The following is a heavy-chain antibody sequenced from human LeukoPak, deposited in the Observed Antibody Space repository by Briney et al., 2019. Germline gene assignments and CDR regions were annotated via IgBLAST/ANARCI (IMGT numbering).Heavy chain of an antibody. CDR1: GGSISSYY. V-gene: IGHV4-59*01. Sequence: SETLSLTCTVSGGSISSYYWSWIRQPPGKGLEWIGYIYYSGSTNYNPSLKSRVTISVDTSKNQFSLKLSSVTAADTAVYYCAREGYYDSSGYYSPGYWGQGTLVTVSS. D-gene: IGHD3-22*01. J-gene: IGHJ4*02. CDR3: AREGYYDSSGYYSPGY. CDR2: IYYSGST.